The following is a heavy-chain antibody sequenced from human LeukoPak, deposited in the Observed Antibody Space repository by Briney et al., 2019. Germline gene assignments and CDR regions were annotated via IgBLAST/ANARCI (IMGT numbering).Heavy chain of an antibody. J-gene: IGHJ4*02. D-gene: IGHD6-19*01. V-gene: IGHV4-34*01. Sequence: SETLSLTCAVYVGSFSGYYWSWIRQPRGKGLEWIGEINHSGSTNYNPSLKSRVTISVDTSKNQFSLKLSSVTAADTAVYYCARGPRQQWLLVRYYFDYSGQGTLVTVSS. CDR1: VGSFSGYY. CDR2: INHSGST. CDR3: ARGPRQQWLLVRYYFDY.